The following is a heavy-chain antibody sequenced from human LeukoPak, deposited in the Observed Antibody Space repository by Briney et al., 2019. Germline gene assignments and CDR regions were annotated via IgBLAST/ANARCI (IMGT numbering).Heavy chain of an antibody. D-gene: IGHD3-22*01. V-gene: IGHV3-73*01. CDR1: GFTFSGSA. J-gene: IGHJ4*02. Sequence: PGGSLRLSCAASGFTFSGSAMHWVRQASGKGLEWVGRIRSKANSYATAYAASVKGRFTISRDDSKNTAYLQMNSLKTEDTAVYDCTTGNYYDNPFSGYWGQGTLVPVSS. CDR3: TTGNYYDNPFSGY. CDR2: IRSKANSYAT.